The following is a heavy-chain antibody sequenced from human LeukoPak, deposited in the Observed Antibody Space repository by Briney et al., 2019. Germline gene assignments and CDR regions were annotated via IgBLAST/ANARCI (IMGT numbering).Heavy chain of an antibody. CDR3: AKGGITWGSGYWFFDL. J-gene: IGHJ2*01. D-gene: IGHD3-16*01. CDR1: GFTFSSYE. V-gene: IGHV3-48*03. CDR2: ISSSGSTI. Sequence: AGGSLRLSCAASGFTFSSYEMNWVRQAPGKGLEWVSYISSSGSTIYYADSVKGRFTISRDNSKNTVYLQLNSLRVEDTAVYYCAKGGITWGSGYWFFDLWGLGTLVTVSS.